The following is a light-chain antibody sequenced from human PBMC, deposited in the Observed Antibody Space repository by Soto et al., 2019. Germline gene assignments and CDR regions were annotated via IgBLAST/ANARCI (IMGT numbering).Light chain of an antibody. CDR1: QSVSSSY. CDR2: GAS. CDR3: QQYGSLWT. J-gene: IGKJ1*01. Sequence: EIVLTQSPGTLSLSPGERATLSCRASQSVSSSYLAWYQQKPGQAPRLLIYGASSRATGIPDRFSGSGSGTHFTLTISRLEPEDFAVYYCQQYGSLWTFGQGTKVEIK. V-gene: IGKV3-20*01.